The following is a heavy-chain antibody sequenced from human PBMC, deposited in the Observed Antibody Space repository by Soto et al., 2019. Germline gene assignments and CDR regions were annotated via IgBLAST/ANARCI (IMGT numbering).Heavy chain of an antibody. CDR2: ITGSGGVM. D-gene: IGHD2-21*01. Sequence: PGGSLRLSCTASGFDFSGSEMNWFRQAPGKGLGWVAYITGSGGVMFHTDSVKGRFSISRDNAKNSLFLEMSDLTADDTGVYYCAKVAPFILGSPFWGQGTLVTVSS. CDR3: AKVAPFILGSPF. J-gene: IGHJ4*02. CDR1: GFDFSGSE. V-gene: IGHV3-48*03.